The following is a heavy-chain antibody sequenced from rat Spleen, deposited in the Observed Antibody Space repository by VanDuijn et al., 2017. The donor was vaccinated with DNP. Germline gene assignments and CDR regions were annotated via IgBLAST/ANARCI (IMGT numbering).Heavy chain of an antibody. CDR1: GFTFSDYY. D-gene: IGHD1-10*01. CDR2: ISSDGGHT. V-gene: IGHV5-20*01. CDR3: TTDLSNNPFAY. Sequence: EVQLVESGGGLVSPGRSLKLSCAGSGFTFSDYYMAWVRQAPTKGLDWVASISSDGGHTYYRDSVKGRFTISRDNAKSTLSLQMGSLRSEDTATYYCTTDLSNNPFAYWGQGTLVTVSS. J-gene: IGHJ3*01.